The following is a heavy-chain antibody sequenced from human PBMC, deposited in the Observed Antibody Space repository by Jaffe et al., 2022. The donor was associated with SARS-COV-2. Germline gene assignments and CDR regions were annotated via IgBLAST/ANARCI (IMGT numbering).Heavy chain of an antibody. J-gene: IGHJ3*02. CDR1: GYTFTSYG. Sequence: QVQLVQSGAEVKKPGASVKVSCKASGYTFTSYGISWVRQAPGQGLEWMGWISAYNGNTNYAQKLQGRVTMTTDTSTSTAYMELRSLRSDDTAVYYCASLPAISGSYMVDAFDIWGQGTMVTVSS. D-gene: IGHD1-26*01. V-gene: IGHV1-18*01. CDR3: ASLPAISGSYMVDAFDI. CDR2: ISAYNGNT.